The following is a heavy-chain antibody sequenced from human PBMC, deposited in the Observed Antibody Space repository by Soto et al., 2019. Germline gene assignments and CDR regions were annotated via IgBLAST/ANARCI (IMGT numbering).Heavy chain of an antibody. V-gene: IGHV4-4*07. J-gene: IGHJ4*02. Sequence: SETLSLTCSVSGNSISSYDWSWIRQPAGRGLEWIGRIHTSGNTNYNPSLKSRVTMSVDMSENQFSLKLTSVTAADTAVYYCARLGVAGKDHWGQGTLVTVSS. CDR1: GNSISSYD. CDR2: IHTSGNT. D-gene: IGHD6-19*01. CDR3: ARLGVAGKDH.